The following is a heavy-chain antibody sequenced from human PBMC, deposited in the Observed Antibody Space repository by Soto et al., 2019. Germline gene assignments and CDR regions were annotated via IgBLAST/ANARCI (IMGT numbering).Heavy chain of an antibody. CDR1: GFTFSIYA. Sequence: GSLRLSCASSGFTFSIYAMICLRQAPGKAVECLSVISGSGGSTYYADSVKGRFTISRDNSKNTLYLQMNSLRAEDTAVYYCAKGMRYYYGSGSYEGDYYYYGMEVWGQGTTVTVSS. CDR2: ISGSGGST. J-gene: IGHJ6*01. D-gene: IGHD3-10*01. V-gene: IGHV3-23*01. CDR3: AKGMRYYYGSGSYEGDYYYYGMEV.